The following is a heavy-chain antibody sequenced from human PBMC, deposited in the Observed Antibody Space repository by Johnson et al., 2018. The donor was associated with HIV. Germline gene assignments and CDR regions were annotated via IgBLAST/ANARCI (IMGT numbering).Heavy chain of an antibody. D-gene: IGHD2-21*02. Sequence: VQLVESGGGLVQPGRSLRLSCSASGFTFGAYALSWFRQAPGKGLEWVGFISSKAYGGTTEYAASVKGRFTISRDDSQNIAYLQMNSLKTEDTAMYYCTGGRDLRAFDIWGQGTMVTVSS. V-gene: IGHV3-49*03. CDR1: GFTFGAYA. CDR3: TGGRDLRAFDI. CDR2: ISSKAYGGTT. J-gene: IGHJ3*02.